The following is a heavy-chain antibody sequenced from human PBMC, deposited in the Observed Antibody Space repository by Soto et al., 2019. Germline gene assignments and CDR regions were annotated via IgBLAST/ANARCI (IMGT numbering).Heavy chain of an antibody. V-gene: IGHV5-51*01. CDR3: ARHNLYSSTWFEGCFDP. CDR2: SHRGASDT. D-gene: IGHD6-13*01. Sequence: SITNFCGGWVRKKPRRGLEWLGNSHRGASDTRYSPFSQRQLTTSADKSLSPAYLQWTSLKASDTAMYYCARHNLYSSTWFEGCFDPRGQGTPVPVSS. CDR1: SITNFC. J-gene: IGHJ5*02.